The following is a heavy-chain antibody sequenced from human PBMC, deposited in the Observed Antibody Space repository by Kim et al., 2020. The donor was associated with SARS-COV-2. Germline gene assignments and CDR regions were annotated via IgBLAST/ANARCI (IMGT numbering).Heavy chain of an antibody. CDR3: ATYRVVATSNTYYNYGRDV. CDR1: GYTFTSYD. D-gene: IGHD5-12*01. J-gene: IGHJ6*02. Sequence: ASVKVSCKASGYTFTSYDINWVRQATGQGLEWMGWMDPNSGNTGNAQKFQGRVTMTTNTSISTAYMELSSLRSEDTAVYYCATYRVVATSNTYYNYGRDVRGQRATV. CDR2: MDPNSGNT. V-gene: IGHV1-8*01.